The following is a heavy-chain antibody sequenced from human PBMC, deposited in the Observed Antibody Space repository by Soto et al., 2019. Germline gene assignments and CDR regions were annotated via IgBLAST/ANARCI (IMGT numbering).Heavy chain of an antibody. CDR1: GGSITSGGYS. J-gene: IGHJ4*02. CDR3: ARGSGYYRHFDS. V-gene: IGHV4-31*02. Sequence: QVQLQESGPGLVKPSQTLSLTCSVSGGSITSGGYSWTWIRHQPGKALQWIGYVFDSGKTYYNPSLKGRLTISVETAKTLFSLELSSVTAADTAVYFCARGSGYYRHFDSWGQGTLVSVSS. D-gene: IGHD3-3*01. CDR2: VFDSGKT.